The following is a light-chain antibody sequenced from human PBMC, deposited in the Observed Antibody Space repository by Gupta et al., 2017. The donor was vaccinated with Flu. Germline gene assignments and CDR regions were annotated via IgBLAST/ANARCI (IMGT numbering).Light chain of an antibody. V-gene: IGKV1-16*02. CDR2: SAS. CDR3: QQYDRYPLT. J-gene: IGKJ4*01. Sequence: DSQITQSPSSLSASVGYRVPLTWRASQDLSNYLDWFQQKPGQAPKRLIYSASSRQSGVPAKFSGSGSGTDFTLNISSLQPEDFATYYCQQYDRYPLTFGGGTKVEIK. CDR1: QDLSNY.